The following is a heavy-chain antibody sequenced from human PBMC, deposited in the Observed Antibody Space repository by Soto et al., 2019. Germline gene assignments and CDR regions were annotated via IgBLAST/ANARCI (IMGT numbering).Heavy chain of an antibody. V-gene: IGHV1-18*01. Sequence: QVPLVQSGAEVKKPGASVKVSCKASGYTFNSYGISWVRQAPGQGLEWMGWISAHNGNTNYAQNFKGRVTMTTERSTSTAYMELRRLRSDDTAVYYCARDYCSGGNCYLSFDYWGQGTLVTVSS. CDR2: ISAHNGNT. CDR1: GYTFNSYG. D-gene: IGHD2-15*01. CDR3: ARDYCSGGNCYLSFDY. J-gene: IGHJ4*02.